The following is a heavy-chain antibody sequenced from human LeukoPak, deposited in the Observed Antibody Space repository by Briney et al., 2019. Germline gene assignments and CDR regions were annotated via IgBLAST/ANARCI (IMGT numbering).Heavy chain of an antibody. V-gene: IGHV3-23*01. D-gene: IGHD3-22*01. J-gene: IGHJ6*02. CDR1: GFTFSNFQ. CDR2: VIATDAST. CDR3: AKSSDSSGRYTHGLDV. Sequence: PGGSLRLSCAASGFTFSNFQMHWVRQAPGKGLEWVSSVIATDASTRYADSVRGRFTISRDNFRNTVYLQMNSLRAEDTAIYYCAKSSDSSGRYTHGLDVWGQGTTVTVSS.